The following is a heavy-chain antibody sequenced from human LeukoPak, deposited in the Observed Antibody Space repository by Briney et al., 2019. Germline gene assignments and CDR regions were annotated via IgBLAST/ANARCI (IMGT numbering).Heavy chain of an antibody. J-gene: IGHJ4*02. CDR3: ARWYFDWFFDY. CDR1: GFNFSKFA. CDR2: ISGGGDST. V-gene: IGHV3-23*01. Sequence: GGSLRLSCAASGFNFSKFAMTWVRQAPGMGLEWVSSISGGGDSTYYADSVKGRFTISRDNSKNALYMKMDSLRAEDTAVYYCARWYFDWFFDYWGQGTLVTVSS. D-gene: IGHD3-9*01.